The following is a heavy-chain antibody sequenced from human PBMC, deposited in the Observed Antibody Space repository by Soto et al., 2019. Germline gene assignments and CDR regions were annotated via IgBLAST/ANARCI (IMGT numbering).Heavy chain of an antibody. CDR2: IYYSGST. D-gene: IGHD3-3*01. J-gene: IGHJ6*02. CDR1: GGSISSSSYY. Sequence: QLQLQESGPGLVKPSETLSLTCTVSGGSISSSSYYWGWIRQPPGKGLEWIGSIYYSGSTYYNPSLTSRVTISVDTSKNQFSLKLSSVTAADTAVYYCARRTYDFWSGYQGGMDVWGQGTTVTVSS. CDR3: ARRTYDFWSGYQGGMDV. V-gene: IGHV4-39*01.